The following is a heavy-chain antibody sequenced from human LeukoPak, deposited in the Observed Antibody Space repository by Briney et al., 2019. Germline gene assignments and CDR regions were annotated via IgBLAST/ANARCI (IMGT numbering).Heavy chain of an antibody. V-gene: IGHV1-46*01. CDR1: GYTFTRYH. CDR2: INPSGGST. D-gene: IGHD6-19*01. J-gene: IGHJ5*02. Sequence: GASVKVSCKASGYTFTRYHMYWLRQAPGQGLEWMGIINPSGGSTRYAQKFQGRVTMTRDTSTSTVYMEVSSLRSEDTAVYYCARSVYTIIAVAEGATNWFDPWGQRTLVTVSS. CDR3: ARSVYTIIAVAEGATNWFDP.